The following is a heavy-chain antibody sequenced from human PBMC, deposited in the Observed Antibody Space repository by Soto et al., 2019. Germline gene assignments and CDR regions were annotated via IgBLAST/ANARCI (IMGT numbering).Heavy chain of an antibody. CDR2: VYTSDYT. V-gene: IGHV4-4*08. J-gene: IGHJ6*02. CDR1: GASIRSYY. Sequence: SETLSLTCSVSGASIRSYYWHWIRQPPGKGLEWIGYVYTSDYTRYSSSLKSRVTISVDTAKSQFYLRLNSVTAAATAVYYCASSAAQPGDFFYYTGMEVWGPGTTVTVSS. D-gene: IGHD3-10*01. CDR3: ASSAAQPGDFFYYTGMEV.